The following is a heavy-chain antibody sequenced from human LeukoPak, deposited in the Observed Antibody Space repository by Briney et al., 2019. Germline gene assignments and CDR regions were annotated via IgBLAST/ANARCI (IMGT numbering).Heavy chain of an antibody. J-gene: IGHJ3*02. V-gene: IGHV4-34*01. CDR1: GGSFSGYY. CDR3: ARVNNWNYSGAFDI. Sequence: SETLSLTCAVYGGSFSGYYWSWIRQPPGKGLEWIGEINHSGSTNYNPSLKSRVTISVDTSKNQFSLKPSSVTAADTAVYYCARVNNWNYSGAFDIWGQGTMVTVSS. CDR2: INHSGST. D-gene: IGHD1-7*01.